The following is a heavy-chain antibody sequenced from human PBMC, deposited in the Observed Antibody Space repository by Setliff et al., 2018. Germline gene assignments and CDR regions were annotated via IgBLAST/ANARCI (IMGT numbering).Heavy chain of an antibody. CDR2: IYTSGST. Sequence: SETLSLTCTVSGGSISSGSYYWSWIRQPAGKGLEWIGRIYTSGSTNYNPSLKSRVTISVDTSKNQFSLKLSSVTAADTAVYYCARGAGWCCDSSGYYYDYWGQGTLVTVS. CDR3: ARGAGWCCDSSGYYYDY. D-gene: IGHD3-22*01. CDR1: GGSISSGSYY. J-gene: IGHJ4*02. V-gene: IGHV4-61*02.